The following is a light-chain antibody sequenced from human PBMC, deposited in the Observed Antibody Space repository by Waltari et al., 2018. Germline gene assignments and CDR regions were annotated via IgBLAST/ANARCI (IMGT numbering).Light chain of an antibody. CDR1: QSVNIN. Sequence: EIVMTQSPATLSLSPGARATLSCRASQSVNINLAWYQQKPGQGPRLLIYGASTRATAIPARFSGSGSGTECTLTISSLQSEDFAVYYCQQYNNWPPWTFGQGTKVEIK. CDR3: QQYNNWPPWT. J-gene: IGKJ1*01. CDR2: GAS. V-gene: IGKV3-15*01.